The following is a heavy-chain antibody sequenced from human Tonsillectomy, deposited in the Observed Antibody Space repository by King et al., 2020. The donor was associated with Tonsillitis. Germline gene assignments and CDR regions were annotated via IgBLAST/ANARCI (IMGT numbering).Heavy chain of an antibody. V-gene: IGHV1-2*02. J-gene: IGHJ4*02. D-gene: IGHD2-15*01. CDR2: INPNSGGT. Sequence: QLVQSGAEVKKPGASVKVSCKASGYTFTGYYMHWVRQAPGQGLEWMGWINPNSGGTNYAQKVKGRVTMPRATSISTAYMELSRLRSDDTAGYYCTKDGQGLALLDYWGQGTLVTVSS. CDR3: TKDGQGLALLDY. CDR1: GYTFTGYY.